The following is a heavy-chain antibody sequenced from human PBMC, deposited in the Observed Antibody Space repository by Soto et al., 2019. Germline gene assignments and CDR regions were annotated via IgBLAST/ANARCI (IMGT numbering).Heavy chain of an antibody. CDR2: IYPGDSDT. J-gene: IGHJ6*02. Sequence: PGESLKISCKGSGYSLTSYWIGWVRQMPWKGLEWMGIIYPGDSDTRYSPSFQGQVTISADKSISTAYLQWSSLKASDTAMYYCARHEDGYNSFASMDVWGQGTTVTVSS. V-gene: IGHV5-51*01. CDR1: GYSLTSYW. CDR3: ARHEDGYNSFASMDV. D-gene: IGHD5-12*01.